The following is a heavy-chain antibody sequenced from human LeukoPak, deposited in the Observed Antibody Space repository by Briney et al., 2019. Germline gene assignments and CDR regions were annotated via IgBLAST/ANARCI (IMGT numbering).Heavy chain of an antibody. CDR3: ASARTSSRSWFTFDY. Sequence: SETLSLTCTVSGGSISSYYWSWIRQPPGKGLEWIGYIYYSGSTNYNPSLKSRVTISVDTSKNQFSLKLCSVTAADTAVYYCASARTSSRSWFTFDYWGQGILVTVSS. J-gene: IGHJ4*02. CDR2: IYYSGST. D-gene: IGHD6-13*01. V-gene: IGHV4-59*08. CDR1: GGSISSYY.